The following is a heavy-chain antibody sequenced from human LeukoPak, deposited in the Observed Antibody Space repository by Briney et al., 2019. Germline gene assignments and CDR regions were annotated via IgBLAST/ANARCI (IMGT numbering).Heavy chain of an antibody. CDR1: GFPFSNYG. Sequence: GGSLRLSCVGSGFPFSNYGMHWVRQAPGKGLEWVAFIRYDGSNKYYADSVKGRFTISRDNSKNTLYLQMNSLRAEDTAVYYCASGYCSSTSCQGSLDAFDIWGQGTMVTVSS. D-gene: IGHD2-2*03. J-gene: IGHJ3*02. V-gene: IGHV3-30*02. CDR3: ASGYCSSTSCQGSLDAFDI. CDR2: IRYDGSNK.